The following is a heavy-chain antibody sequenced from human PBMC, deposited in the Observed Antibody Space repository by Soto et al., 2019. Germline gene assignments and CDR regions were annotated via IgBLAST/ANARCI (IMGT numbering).Heavy chain of an antibody. J-gene: IGHJ5*02. V-gene: IGHV4-31*03. Sequence: PSETLSLTCTVSGGSISSGGYYWSWIRQHPGKGLEWIGYIYYSGSTYYNPSLKSRVTISVDTSKNQFSLKLSSVTAADTAVYYCAGTAGGYYSNYRDWFDPWGLGTLVTVSS. CDR3: AGTAGGYYSNYRDWFDP. CDR2: IYYSGST. D-gene: IGHD4-4*01. CDR1: GGSISSGGYY.